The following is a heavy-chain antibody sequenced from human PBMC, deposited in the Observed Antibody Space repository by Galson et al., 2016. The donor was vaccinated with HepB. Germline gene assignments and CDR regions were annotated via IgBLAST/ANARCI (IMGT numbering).Heavy chain of an antibody. D-gene: IGHD6-19*01. Sequence: SLRLSCAASGCTFRNYALSWVRRAPGKRLEWVSHIDGPTPNTNYADSVRGRFSIYRDNSRDTPYLQMDSLTAEDSAIYYPTTWLSHHFDYWGQGTRVTVSS. J-gene: IGHJ4*02. CDR3: TTWLSHHFDY. CDR2: IDGPTPNT. V-gene: IGHV3-23*01. CDR1: GCTFRNYA.